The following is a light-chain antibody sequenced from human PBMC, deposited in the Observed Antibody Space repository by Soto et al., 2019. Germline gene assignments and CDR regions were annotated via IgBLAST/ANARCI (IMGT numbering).Light chain of an antibody. J-gene: IGKJ1*01. Sequence: ENVLTQSPGTLSLSPGERATLSCRASQSVSSSYLAWYQQKPGQAPRLLIYGASSRATAIPDRFSGSGSGTDFTLTISRLEPEDFAVYYCQQYGSSPVTFGQGTKVEIK. CDR3: QQYGSSPVT. CDR2: GAS. V-gene: IGKV3-20*01. CDR1: QSVSSSY.